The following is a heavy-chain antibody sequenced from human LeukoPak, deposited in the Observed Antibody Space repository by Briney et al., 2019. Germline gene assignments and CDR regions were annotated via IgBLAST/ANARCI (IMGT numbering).Heavy chain of an antibody. V-gene: IGHV3-7*01. J-gene: IGHJ4*02. CDR1: GDTFSSYG. CDR2: IKQDGSEK. D-gene: IGHD6-19*01. CDR3: ARASLFGSGWYAVYYFDY. Sequence: GGSLRLSCAASGDTFSSYGMNWVRQAPGKGLEWVANIKQDGSEKYYVDSVKGRFTISRDNAKNSLYLQMNSLRAEDTAVYYCARASLFGSGWYAVYYFDYWGQGTLVTVSS.